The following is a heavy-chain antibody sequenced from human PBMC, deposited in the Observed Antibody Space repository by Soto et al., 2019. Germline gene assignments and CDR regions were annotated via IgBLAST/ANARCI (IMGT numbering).Heavy chain of an antibody. V-gene: IGHV3-30*18. CDR3: AKGDKIFGVVIITLGMDV. J-gene: IGHJ6*02. CDR2: ISYDGSNK. Sequence: LRLSCAASGFTFSSYGMHWVRQAPGKGLEWVAVISYDGSNKYYADSVKGRYTISRDNSKNTLYLQMNSLRAEDTAVYYCAKGDKIFGVVIITLGMDVWGQGTTVTVS. D-gene: IGHD3-3*01. CDR1: GFTFSSYG.